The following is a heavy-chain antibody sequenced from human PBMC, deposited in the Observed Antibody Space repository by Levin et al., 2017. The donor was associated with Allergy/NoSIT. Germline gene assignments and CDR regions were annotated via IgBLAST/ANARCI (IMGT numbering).Heavy chain of an antibody. V-gene: IGHV4-61*02. Sequence: PSETLSLTCTVSGGSISSGSYYWSWIRQPVGKGLEWIGRIYTSGSTNYNPSLKSRVTISVDTSKNQFSLKLSSVTAADTAVYYCARGPRRYYYYYYMDVWGKGTTVTVSS. CDR3: ARGPRRYYYYYYMDV. CDR2: IYTSGST. J-gene: IGHJ6*03. CDR1: GGSISSGSYY.